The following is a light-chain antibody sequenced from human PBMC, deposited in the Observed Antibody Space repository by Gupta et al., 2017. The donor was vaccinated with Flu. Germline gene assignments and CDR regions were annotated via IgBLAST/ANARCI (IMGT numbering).Light chain of an antibody. CDR3: QVWDGGRDDSGL. J-gene: IGLJ2*01. Sequence: SYELTQPPSVSAAPGQTARMTCGGNNIGSKSVHWYQQKPGQAPVVVAYDDSDRPSGIPERFSGSHSGNTATLTINRVDAGDEADYYCQVWDGGRDDSGLFGGGTKLTVL. CDR2: DDS. V-gene: IGLV3-21*02. CDR1: NIGSKS.